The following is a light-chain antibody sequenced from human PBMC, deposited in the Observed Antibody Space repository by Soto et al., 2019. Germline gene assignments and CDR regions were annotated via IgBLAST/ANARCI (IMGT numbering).Light chain of an antibody. V-gene: IGKV3-15*01. CDR1: QSVSSS. CDR2: GAS. Sequence: EIVMTQSPATLSVSPGERATLSCRASQSVSSSLAWYQQKPGQVTGLLISGASTRATGIPARFSGSGSGTEFTLTISSPQSEDFAVYYCQQYNNWPRTFGQGTKVEIK. J-gene: IGKJ1*01. CDR3: QQYNNWPRT.